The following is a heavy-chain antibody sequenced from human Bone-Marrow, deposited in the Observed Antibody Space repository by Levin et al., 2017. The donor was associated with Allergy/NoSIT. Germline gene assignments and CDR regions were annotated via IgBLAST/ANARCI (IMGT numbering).Heavy chain of an antibody. CDR1: GGSIRSSSYY. D-gene: IGHD5-24*01. CDR3: ARHAVAATIWYYFDY. J-gene: IGHJ4*02. V-gene: IGHV4-39*01. Sequence: SQTLSLPCTVSGGSIRSSSYYWGWIRQPPGKGLEWIGSIYYSGSTYYNPSLKSRVTISVDTSKNQFSLKLSSVTAADTAVYYCARHAVAATIWYYFDYWGQGTLVTVSS. CDR2: IYYSGST.